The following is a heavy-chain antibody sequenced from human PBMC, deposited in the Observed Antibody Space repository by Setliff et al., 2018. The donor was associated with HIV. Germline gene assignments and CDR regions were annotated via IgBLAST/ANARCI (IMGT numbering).Heavy chain of an antibody. J-gene: IGHJ3*02. CDR2: ISYDGINK. V-gene: IGHV3-30*04. D-gene: IGHD3-22*01. Sequence: GGSLRLSCAASGFTFSSYAMHWVRQAPGKGLEWVAVISYDGINKYYADSVKGRFTISRDNSKNTLYLQMNSLRAEDTAVYYCARSKGHLYYDDDTGYVLRAFDIWGQGTMVTVS. CDR3: ARSKGHLYYDDDTGYVLRAFDI. CDR1: GFTFSSYA.